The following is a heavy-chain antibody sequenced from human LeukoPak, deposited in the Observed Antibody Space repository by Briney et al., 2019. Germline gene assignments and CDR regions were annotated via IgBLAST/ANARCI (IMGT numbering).Heavy chain of an antibody. CDR3: ATHYYDSSGYYSPDY. CDR1: GFTLSSYA. V-gene: IGHV3-30-3*01. Sequence: PGRSLRLSCAASGFTLSSYAMYWVRQAPGKGLEWVAVISYDGSNKYYADSVKGRFTISRDNSKNTLYLQMSSLRAEDTAVYYCATHYYDSSGYYSPDYWGQGTLVTVSS. D-gene: IGHD3-22*01. CDR2: ISYDGSNK. J-gene: IGHJ4*02.